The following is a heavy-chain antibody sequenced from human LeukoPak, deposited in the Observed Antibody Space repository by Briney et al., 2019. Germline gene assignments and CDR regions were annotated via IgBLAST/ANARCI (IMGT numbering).Heavy chain of an antibody. CDR2: IYYSGST. CDR1: GGSISSYY. J-gene: IGHJ4*02. D-gene: IGHD2-2*02. Sequence: PSETLSLTCTVSGGSISSYYWSWIRQPPGKGLEWIGYIYYSGSTNYNPSLKSRVTISVDTSKNQFSLKLSSVTAADTAVYYCARAPVPAAIPPYGFFDYWGQGTLVTVSS. CDR3: ARAPVPAAIPPYGFFDY. V-gene: IGHV4-59*01.